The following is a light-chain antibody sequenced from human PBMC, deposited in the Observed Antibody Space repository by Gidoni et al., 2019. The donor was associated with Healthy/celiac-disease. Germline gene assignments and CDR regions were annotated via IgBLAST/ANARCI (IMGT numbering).Light chain of an antibody. CDR3: QQYYSTPRFT. V-gene: IGKV4-1*01. J-gene: IGKJ3*01. Sequence: ATINCKSSQSVSYSSNNKNYLAWYQQKPGQPPKLLIYWASTRESGVPDRFSGSGSGTDFTLTISSLQAEDVAVYYCQQYYSTPRFTFGPGTKVDIK. CDR2: WAS. CDR1: QSVSYSSNNKNY.